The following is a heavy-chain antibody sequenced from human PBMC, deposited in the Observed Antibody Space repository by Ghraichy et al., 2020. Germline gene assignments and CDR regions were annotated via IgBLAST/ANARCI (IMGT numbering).Heavy chain of an antibody. J-gene: IGHJ4*02. CDR2: IWYDGSNK. CDR3: ARDADIVATISHFDY. D-gene: IGHD5-12*01. V-gene: IGHV3-33*01. CDR1: GFTFSSYG. Sequence: LSLTCAASGFTFSSYGMHWVRQAPGKGLEWVAIIWYDGSNKNYADSVKGRFTISRDNAKNTLYLQMNSLRAEDTAVYYCARDADIVATISHFDYWGQGTLVTVSS.